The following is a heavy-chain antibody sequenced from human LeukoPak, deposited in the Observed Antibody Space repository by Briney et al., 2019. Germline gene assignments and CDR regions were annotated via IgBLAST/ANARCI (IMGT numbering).Heavy chain of an antibody. CDR1: GGSISSYY. CDR3: ARGGSGYDSGLDY. D-gene: IGHD5-12*01. CDR2: IYYSGST. V-gene: IGHV4-59*01. Sequence: PSETLSLTCTVSGGSISSYYWSWIWQPPGKGLDWIGYIYYSGSTNYNPSLKSRVTISVDTSKNQFSLKLSSVTAADTAVHYCARGGSGYDSGLDYWGQGTLVTVSS. J-gene: IGHJ4*02.